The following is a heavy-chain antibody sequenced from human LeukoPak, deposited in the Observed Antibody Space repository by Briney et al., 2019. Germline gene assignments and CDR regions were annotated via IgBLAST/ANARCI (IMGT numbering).Heavy chain of an antibody. D-gene: IGHD3-3*01. CDR2: ISAYNGNT. Sequence: ASVKVSCKASGYTFTSYGIRGVRQAPGQGLEWMGWISAYNGNTNYAQKLQGRVTMTTDTSTSTAYMELRSLRSDDTAVYYCARDGPYYDFWSGYGHFDYWGQGTLVTVSS. V-gene: IGHV1-18*01. CDR1: GYTFTSYG. CDR3: ARDGPYYDFWSGYGHFDY. J-gene: IGHJ4*02.